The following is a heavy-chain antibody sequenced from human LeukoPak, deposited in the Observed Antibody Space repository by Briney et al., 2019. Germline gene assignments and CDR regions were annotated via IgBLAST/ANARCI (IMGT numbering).Heavy chain of an antibody. CDR1: GYTFTGYY. V-gene: IGHV1-2*02. D-gene: IGHD2-15*01. CDR3: ARARDPNGYCSGGSCYLSWFDP. J-gene: IGHJ5*02. Sequence: ASVKVSCKASGYTFTGYYMHWVRQAPGQGLEWMGWINPNSGGTNYAQKLQGRVTMTTDTSTSTAYMELRSLRSDDTAVYYCARARDPNGYCSGGSCYLSWFDPWGQGTLVTVSS. CDR2: INPNSGGT.